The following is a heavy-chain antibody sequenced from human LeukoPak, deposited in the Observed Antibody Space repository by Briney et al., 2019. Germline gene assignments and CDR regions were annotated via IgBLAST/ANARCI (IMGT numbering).Heavy chain of an antibody. CDR3: ARRRIGVTMVRGYDY. D-gene: IGHD3-10*01. V-gene: IGHV4-34*01. CDR1: IDSFSNYH. Sequence: SETLSLTCAVYIDSFSNYHWNWIRQTPAKGMEWIGEVNESGGTNISPSLRSRVILSVDTSKNQFSLKLISVTVADTAIYYCARRRIGVTMVRGYDYWGQGTLVTVSS. CDR2: VNESGGT. J-gene: IGHJ4*02.